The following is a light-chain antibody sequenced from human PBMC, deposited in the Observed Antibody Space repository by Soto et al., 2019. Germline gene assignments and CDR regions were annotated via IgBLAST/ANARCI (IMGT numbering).Light chain of an antibody. Sequence: DIQMTQSPTTLAASVGCRFTITCRASQSISRWLAWYQKKQGKAPKLLIYKASSLESGVPSRLRGSGSGTKLTITIASMQTDDFETYYCQQYETFPGTFGPGTKVDIK. CDR2: KAS. V-gene: IGKV1-5*03. J-gene: IGKJ1*01. CDR1: QSISRW. CDR3: QQYETFPGT.